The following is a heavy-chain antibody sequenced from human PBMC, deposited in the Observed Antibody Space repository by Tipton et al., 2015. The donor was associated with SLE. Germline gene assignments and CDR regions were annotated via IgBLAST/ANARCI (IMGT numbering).Heavy chain of an antibody. Sequence: TLSLTCTVSGGSISSGSYYWSWIRQPAGKGLEWIGRIYTSGSTNYNPSLKSRVTISVDTSKNQFSLKLSSVTAADTAVYYCAHYFYDATGYQSVDDWGQGALVTVSS. CDR1: GGSISSGSYY. D-gene: IGHD3-22*01. CDR3: AHYFYDATGYQSVDD. J-gene: IGHJ4*02. V-gene: IGHV4-61*02. CDR2: IYTSGST.